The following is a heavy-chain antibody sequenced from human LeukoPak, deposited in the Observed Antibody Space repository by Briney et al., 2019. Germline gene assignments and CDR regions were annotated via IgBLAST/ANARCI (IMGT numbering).Heavy chain of an antibody. Sequence: PSDTLSLTCTVWVGFIRSYYWRWIRQPPGKGLEWMGYIYYSWCTNYNPSLKSRVSISVDKSKNQFSQKLSAVNPADPARYYFATTGSMVTMLYPFEPWGEGAPVTASS. D-gene: IGHD4-17*01. J-gene: IGHJ5*02. CDR3: ATTGSMVTMLYPFEP. CDR1: VGFIRSYY. V-gene: IGHV4-59*07. CDR2: IYYSWCT.